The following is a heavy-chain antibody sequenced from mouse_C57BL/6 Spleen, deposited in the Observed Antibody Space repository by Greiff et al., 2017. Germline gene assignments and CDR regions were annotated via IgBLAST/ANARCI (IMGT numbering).Heavy chain of an antibody. CDR2: IYPSDSET. J-gene: IGHJ2*01. CDR1: GYTFTSYW. Sequence: QVQLQQSGAELVRPGSSVKLSCKASGYTFTSYWMDWVKQRPGQGLEWIGNIYPSDSETHYNQKFKDKATLTVDKSSSTAYMQLSSLTSEDSAVYYCAREEPMRDFDYWGQGTTLTVSS. V-gene: IGHV1-61*01. CDR3: AREEPMRDFDY. D-gene: IGHD2-3*01.